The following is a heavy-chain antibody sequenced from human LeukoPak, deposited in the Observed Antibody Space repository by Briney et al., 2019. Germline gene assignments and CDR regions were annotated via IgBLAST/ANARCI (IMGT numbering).Heavy chain of an antibody. CDR2: ISGSGSII. CDR3: AREDSDYSNYDF. V-gene: IGHV3-48*03. J-gene: IGHJ4*02. CDR1: GFSFSSNE. Sequence: PGGSLRLSCAASGFSFSSNEMNWVRQAPGKGLEWVSYISGSGSIIYYADSVKGRFTVSRDNAKNSLYLQMNDLRAEDTAVYYCAREDSDYSNYDFWGQGTLVTVSS. D-gene: IGHD4-11*01.